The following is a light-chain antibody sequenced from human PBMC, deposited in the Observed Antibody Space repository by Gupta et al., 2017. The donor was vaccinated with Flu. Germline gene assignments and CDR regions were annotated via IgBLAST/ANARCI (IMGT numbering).Light chain of an antibody. CDR3: QQAHNFPWT. CDR2: AAS. J-gene: IGKJ1*01. V-gene: IGKV1-12*01. Sequence: DIQMTQSPSSVSASVGDSVTITCRTSQAINSWLAWYQQKPGKAPKLLIYAASSLQSGVPSRFSGSGSGTDFTLAISSLQPDDIATYYCQQAHNFPWTFGQGTKVEIK. CDR1: QAINSW.